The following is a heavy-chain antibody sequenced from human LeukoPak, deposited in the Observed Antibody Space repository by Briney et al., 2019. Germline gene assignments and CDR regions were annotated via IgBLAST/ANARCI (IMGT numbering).Heavy chain of an antibody. D-gene: IGHD4-17*01. Sequence: SETLSLTCTVSGGSINSYYWSWIRQPPGKGLEWIGYIYYSGSTNYNPSLKSRVTISVDTSKNQFSLKLSSVTAADTAVYYCARATVTRTPWFDPWGQGTLVTVSS. V-gene: IGHV4-59*01. J-gene: IGHJ5*02. CDR1: GGSINSYY. CDR3: ARATVTRTPWFDP. CDR2: IYYSGST.